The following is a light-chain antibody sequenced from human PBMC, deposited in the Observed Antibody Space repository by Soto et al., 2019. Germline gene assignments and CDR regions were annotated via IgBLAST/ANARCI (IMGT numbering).Light chain of an antibody. Sequence: DIQMRQSPYLRCGCVRDRDTFTCRASQSVSIWLAWYQQKPGKAPKLLLSGASTLESGVPSRFSGSGSGTEFTLNLSSLQPDDFANYSCQQHKNYVTFGQGTNVDI. CDR3: QQHKNYVT. CDR2: GAS. V-gene: IGKV1-5*01. J-gene: IGKJ1*01. CDR1: QSVSIW.